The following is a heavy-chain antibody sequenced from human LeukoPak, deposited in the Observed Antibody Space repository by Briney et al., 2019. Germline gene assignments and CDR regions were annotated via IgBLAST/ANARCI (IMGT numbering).Heavy chain of an antibody. CDR3: ARDFAIAVAGLNWFDP. D-gene: IGHD6-19*01. Sequence: GASVKVSCKASGYTFTGYYMHWVRQAPGQGLEWMGWINPNSGGTNYAQKFQGRVTMTRDTSISTAYMELSRLRSDDTAVYYCARDFAIAVAGLNWFDPWGQGTLVTVSS. J-gene: IGHJ5*02. CDR1: GYTFTGYY. CDR2: INPNSGGT. V-gene: IGHV1-2*02.